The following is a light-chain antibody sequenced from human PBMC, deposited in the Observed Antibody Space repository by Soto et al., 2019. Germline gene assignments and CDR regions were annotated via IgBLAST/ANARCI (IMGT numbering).Light chain of an antibody. V-gene: IGKV3-15*01. Sequence: EIGMTHSPATLSVSPGERATLSCRASQSVSSNLAWYQQKPGQAPRLLIYGASTRATGIPARFSGSGSGTEFTLTISSLQAEDFAVYYCQQFDNWPGTFGQGTKVDI. J-gene: IGKJ1*01. CDR2: GAS. CDR1: QSVSSN. CDR3: QQFDNWPGT.